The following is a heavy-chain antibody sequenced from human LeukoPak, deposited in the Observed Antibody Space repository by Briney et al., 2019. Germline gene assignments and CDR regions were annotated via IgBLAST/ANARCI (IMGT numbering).Heavy chain of an antibody. CDR3: ARAARTRLEWLLFY. Sequence: SVKVSCKASGYTFTGYYMHWVRQAPGQGLEWMGGIIPIFGTANYAQKFQGRVTITADESTSTAYMELSSLRSEDTAVYYCARAARTRLEWLLFYWGQGTLVTVSS. CDR2: IIPIFGTA. V-gene: IGHV1-69*13. CDR1: GYTFTGYY. J-gene: IGHJ4*02. D-gene: IGHD3-3*01.